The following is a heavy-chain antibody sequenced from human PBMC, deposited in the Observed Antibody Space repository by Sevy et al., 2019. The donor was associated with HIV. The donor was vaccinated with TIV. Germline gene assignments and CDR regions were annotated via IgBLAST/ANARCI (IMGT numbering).Heavy chain of an antibody. CDR3: SRWGGDYIRDY. Sequence: GGSLRLSCSTSGFNFRDYAISWVRQAPGEGLEWVGLIRTEPYNWAIEYGPSVKGRFSLSRDDSKSVAYLQMNSLSTEDTAVYYCSRWGGDYIRDYWGQGTLVTVSS. V-gene: IGHV3-49*04. J-gene: IGHJ4*02. D-gene: IGHD4-17*01. CDR2: IRTEPYNWAI. CDR1: GFNFRDYA.